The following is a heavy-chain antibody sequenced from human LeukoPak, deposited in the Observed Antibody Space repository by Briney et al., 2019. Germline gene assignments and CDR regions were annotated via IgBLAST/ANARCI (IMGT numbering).Heavy chain of an antibody. V-gene: IGHV3-48*01. Sequence: GGSLRLSCAASGFTFSSYSMNWVRQAPGKGLEWVSYISSSSTIYYADSVKGRFTISRDNAKNSLYLQMNSLRAEDTAVYYCARAGWNRAFDIWGQGTMVTVSS. D-gene: IGHD1-1*01. CDR1: GFTFSSYS. CDR3: ARAGWNRAFDI. J-gene: IGHJ3*02. CDR2: ISSSSTI.